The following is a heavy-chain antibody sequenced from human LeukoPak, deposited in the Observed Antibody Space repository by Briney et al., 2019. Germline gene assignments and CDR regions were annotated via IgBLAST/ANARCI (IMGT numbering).Heavy chain of an antibody. CDR3: ARDPLYYGSGSFDY. CDR2: ISYDGGNK. CDR1: EFTFSSYA. J-gene: IGHJ4*02. D-gene: IGHD3-10*01. Sequence: GGSLRLSCAASEFTFSSYAMHWVRQAPGKGLEWVALISYDGGNKYYADSVKGRFTISRDNSKNTLYLLMNSLRTEDTALYYCARDPLYYGSGSFDYWGQGTLVTASS. V-gene: IGHV3-30*01.